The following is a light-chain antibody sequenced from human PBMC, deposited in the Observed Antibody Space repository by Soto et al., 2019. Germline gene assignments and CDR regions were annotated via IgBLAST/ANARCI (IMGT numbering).Light chain of an antibody. CDR1: QSVTSTF. J-gene: IGKJ4*01. CDR2: GAS. V-gene: IGKV3-20*01. CDR3: QQYVTSPRT. Sequence: EIVMTQSPXTLSLSPGERATLSCRASQSVTSTFLGWYQHKPGQAPRLLIYGASSRSTGIPDRFSGSGSGTDFTLTISRLEPADVAGYYSQQYVTSPRTFGGGTKVDI.